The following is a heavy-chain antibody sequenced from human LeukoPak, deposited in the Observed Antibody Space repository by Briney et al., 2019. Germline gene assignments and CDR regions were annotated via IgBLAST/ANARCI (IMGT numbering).Heavy chain of an antibody. CDR3: ASQPTPRAAAAGEDAFDI. CDR1: GGSFSGYY. Sequence: SETLSLTCAVYGGSFSGYYWSWIRQPPGKGLEWIGEINHSGSTNYNPSLKSRVTISVDTSKNQFSLKLSSVTAADTAVYYCASQPTPRAAAAGEDAFDIWGQGTMVTVSS. V-gene: IGHV4-34*01. J-gene: IGHJ3*02. D-gene: IGHD6-13*01. CDR2: INHSGST.